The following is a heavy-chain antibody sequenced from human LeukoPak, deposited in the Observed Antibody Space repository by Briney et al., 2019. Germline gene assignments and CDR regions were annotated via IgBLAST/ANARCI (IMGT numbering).Heavy chain of an antibody. D-gene: IGHD6-6*01. CDR1: GFTVSSNY. CDR3: ARGSRQAGFDP. J-gene: IGHJ5*02. Sequence: GGSLRLSCAASGFTVSSNYMSWVRQAPGKGLEWVSVIYSGGSTYYADSVKGRFTISRDNSKNTLYLQMNSLRADDTTVYYCARGSRQAGFDPWGQGTLVTVSS. V-gene: IGHV3-66*02. CDR2: IYSGGST.